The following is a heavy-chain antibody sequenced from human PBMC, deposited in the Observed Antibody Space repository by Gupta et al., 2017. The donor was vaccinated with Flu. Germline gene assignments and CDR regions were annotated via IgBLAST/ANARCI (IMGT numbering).Heavy chain of an antibody. CDR2: TRNKANSYYK. CDR3: ARGTLKKNDSHYGLDV. D-gene: IGHD3-16*01. J-gene: IGHJ6*02. V-gene: IGHV3-72*01. Sequence: MYWVHEGPGKGLEWVGRTRNKANSYYKDYAASLKGRFTISRDDQKNSLYLQMNSLTTEDTAVYYCARGTLKKNDSHYGLDVWGQGTTVTVSS.